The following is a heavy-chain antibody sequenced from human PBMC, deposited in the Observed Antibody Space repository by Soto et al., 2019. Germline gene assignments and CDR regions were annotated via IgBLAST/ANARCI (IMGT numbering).Heavy chain of an antibody. CDR3: ARRDTSGFLRYFDN. D-gene: IGHD3-3*01. CDR1: GGTLSRFISYP. Sequence: QVQLVQSGAEVKKPGSSVKVSCEASGGTLSRFISYPINWVRQAPGRGLEWMGGIVPNIGTVNYAQKFQGRLTITADKSTGTAYMELSNLRSEDTALYYCARRDTSGFLRYFDNWGQGTLVTVSS. J-gene: IGHJ4*02. CDR2: IVPNIGTV. V-gene: IGHV1-69*06.